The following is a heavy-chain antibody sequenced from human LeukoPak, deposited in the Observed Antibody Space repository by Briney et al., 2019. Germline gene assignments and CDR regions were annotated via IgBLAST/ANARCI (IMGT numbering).Heavy chain of an antibody. Sequence: ASVKVSCKASGYTFTSYGISWVRQAPGQGIEWMGWNSAYNGNTNYAQKLQGRVTMTTDTSTSTAYMELRSLRSDDTAVYYCARALFPLGSGSPGWFDPWGQGTLVTVSS. J-gene: IGHJ5*02. V-gene: IGHV1-18*01. CDR1: GYTFTSYG. D-gene: IGHD3-10*01. CDR2: NSAYNGNT. CDR3: ARALFPLGSGSPGWFDP.